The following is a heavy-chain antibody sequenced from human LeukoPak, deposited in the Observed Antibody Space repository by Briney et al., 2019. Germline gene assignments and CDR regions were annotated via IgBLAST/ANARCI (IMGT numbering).Heavy chain of an antibody. J-gene: IGHJ4*02. Sequence: GGSLRLSCAASGFTLSSYWMSGLRQAPGKGGEGVANIKQDGNEKYYVDSVKGRFTISRDNAKNSLYLQMNSLRAEDTAVYYCAREGYFDYWGQGTLVTVSS. CDR2: IKQDGNEK. CDR1: GFTLSSYW. V-gene: IGHV3-7*01. CDR3: AREGYFDY.